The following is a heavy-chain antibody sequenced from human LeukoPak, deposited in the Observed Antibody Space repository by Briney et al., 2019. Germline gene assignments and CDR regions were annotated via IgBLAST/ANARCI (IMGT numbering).Heavy chain of an antibody. Sequence: PGGSLRLSCAASGFTFSSYSMNWVRQAPGKGLEWVSYISSSSSTIYYADSVKGRFTISRDNAKNSLYLQMNSLRAEDTAVYYCARDLMGWFDPWGQGTLVTVSS. CDR2: ISSSSSTI. J-gene: IGHJ5*02. CDR1: GFTFSSYS. D-gene: IGHD5-24*01. V-gene: IGHV3-48*01. CDR3: ARDLMGWFDP.